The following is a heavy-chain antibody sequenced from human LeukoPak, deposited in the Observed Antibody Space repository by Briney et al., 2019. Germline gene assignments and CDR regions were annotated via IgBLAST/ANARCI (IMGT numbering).Heavy chain of an antibody. D-gene: IGHD2-2*01. CDR3: AKDLLGYCSSTRCSGGSDD. CDR1: GFTFSSYG. J-gene: IGHJ4*02. Sequence: AGSLRLSCAASGFTFSSYGMHWVRQAPGKGLEWVAFIRYDGSNKYYADSVKGRFTISRDNSKNTLYLQMNSLRAEDTAVYYCAKDLLGYCSSTRCSGGSDDCGQGTLVTVSS. V-gene: IGHV3-30*02. CDR2: IRYDGSNK.